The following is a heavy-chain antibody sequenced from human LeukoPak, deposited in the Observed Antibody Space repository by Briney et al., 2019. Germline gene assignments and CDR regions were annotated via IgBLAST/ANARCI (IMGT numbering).Heavy chain of an antibody. Sequence: GGSLRLSCAASGFTFSSYGMHWVRQAPGKGLEWVAFIRYDGSNKYYADSVKGRFTISRDNSKNTLYLQMNSLRAEDTAVSSCAKDRKYQLLPAAFDIWGQGPMAPVSS. J-gene: IGHJ3*02. V-gene: IGHV3-30*02. CDR2: IRYDGSNK. CDR1: GFTFSSYG. D-gene: IGHD2-2*01. CDR3: AKDRKYQLLPAAFDI.